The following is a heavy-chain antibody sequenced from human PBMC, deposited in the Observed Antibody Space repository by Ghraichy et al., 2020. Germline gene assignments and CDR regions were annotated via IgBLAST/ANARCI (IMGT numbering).Heavy chain of an antibody. CDR2: IRYDGSNK. CDR1: GFTFSSYG. Sequence: GESLNISCAASGFTFSSYGMHWVRQAPGKGLEWVAFIRYDGSNKYYADSVKGRFTISRDNSKNTLYLQMNSLRAEDTAVYYCAKDPRHPQAAAGLDYWGQGTLVTVSS. CDR3: AKDPRHPQAAAGLDY. J-gene: IGHJ4*02. V-gene: IGHV3-30*02. D-gene: IGHD6-13*01.